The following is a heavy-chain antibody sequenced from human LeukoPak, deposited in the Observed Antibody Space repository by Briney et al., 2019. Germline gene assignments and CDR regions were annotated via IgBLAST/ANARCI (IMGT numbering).Heavy chain of an antibody. CDR1: GCTFTSNY. CDR3: ARETPMATFDY. D-gene: IGHD5-18*01. V-gene: IGHV1-46*01. CDR2: INHSGGNT. J-gene: IGHJ4*02. Sequence: ASVKVTCLSNGCTFTSNYIHWVRQAPGQGLEWVGTINHSGGNTNYAQMFQGRVSMTRDRSTSTVYMELSSLRSDDTAVYYCARETPMATFDYWGQGTLVTVS.